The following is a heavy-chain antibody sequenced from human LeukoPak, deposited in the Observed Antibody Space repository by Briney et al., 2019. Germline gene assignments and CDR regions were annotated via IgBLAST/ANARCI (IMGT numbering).Heavy chain of an antibody. Sequence: GGSLRLSCAASGFTFSGYAMHWVRQAPGKGLEWVAVISYDGSNKYYADSVKGRFTISRDDSKNTLYLQMNSLRAEDTAVYYCAREIDNWNDPGWFDPWGQGTLVTVSS. D-gene: IGHD1-1*01. J-gene: IGHJ5*02. V-gene: IGHV3-30*04. CDR3: AREIDNWNDPGWFDP. CDR1: GFTFSGYA. CDR2: ISYDGSNK.